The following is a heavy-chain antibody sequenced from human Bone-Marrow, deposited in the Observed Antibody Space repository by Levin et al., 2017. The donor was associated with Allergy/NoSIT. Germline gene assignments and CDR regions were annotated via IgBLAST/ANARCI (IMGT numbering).Heavy chain of an antibody. D-gene: IGHD1/OR15-1a*01. J-gene: IGHJ5*02. V-gene: IGHV1-18*04. Sequence: GASVKVSCKPSGYTFTSYFLAWVRQAPGQGLEWLGSISAYNGQTKFANRVQGRVAMTTDTSTDTAYMELSNLRSDDTAVYYCAKEAQEHVIKSTNWFDVWGQGTLVTVSS. CDR1: GYTFTSYF. CDR3: AKEAQEHVIKSTNWFDV. CDR2: ISAYNGQT.